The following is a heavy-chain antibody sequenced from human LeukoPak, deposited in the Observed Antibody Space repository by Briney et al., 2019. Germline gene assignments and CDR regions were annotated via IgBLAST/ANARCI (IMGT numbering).Heavy chain of an antibody. V-gene: IGHV4-59*11. CDR1: DDSFSSHY. Sequence: SETLSLTCAVSDDSFSSHYWTWIRQPPGKGLEWIGCISYIGSTNYNPSLKSRVTISIDTSKNQFSLKLTSVTAADTAVYYCARDLVTVTKGFDIWGQGTMVSVSS. D-gene: IGHD4-17*01. CDR2: ISYIGST. J-gene: IGHJ3*02. CDR3: ARDLVTVTKGFDI.